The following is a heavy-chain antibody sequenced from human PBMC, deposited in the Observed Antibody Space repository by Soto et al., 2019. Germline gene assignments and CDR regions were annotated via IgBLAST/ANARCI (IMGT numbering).Heavy chain of an antibody. V-gene: IGHV1-69*01. D-gene: IGHD6-19*01. CDR2: IIPVFGSA. J-gene: IGHJ1*01. Sequence: QVQLVQSGAAVKKPGSSVKVSCKASGGTFSTYSISWVRQAPGQGLEWMGGIIPVFGSANYAQKFRGRVTITADESTSTVYMDLTSLTSEDTGVYYCARNIGEYTSEWYEYFQYWGQGTLVTVSS. CDR3: ARNIGEYTSEWYEYFQY. CDR1: GGTFSTYS.